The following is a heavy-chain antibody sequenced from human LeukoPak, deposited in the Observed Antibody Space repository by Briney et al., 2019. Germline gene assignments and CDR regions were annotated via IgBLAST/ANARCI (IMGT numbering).Heavy chain of an antibody. CDR1: GFTFSNYA. J-gene: IGHJ4*02. Sequence: GSLRLSCAASGFTFSNYAMTWVRQAPGKGLEWVSSIGISGDNTYYADSVKGRFTMSRDNSKNTLYLQMSSLRVDDTAVYYCVKDLYYDNSGYYSGAFDYWGQGTLVTVSS. V-gene: IGHV3-23*01. D-gene: IGHD3-22*01. CDR3: VKDLYYDNSGYYSGAFDY. CDR2: IGISGDNT.